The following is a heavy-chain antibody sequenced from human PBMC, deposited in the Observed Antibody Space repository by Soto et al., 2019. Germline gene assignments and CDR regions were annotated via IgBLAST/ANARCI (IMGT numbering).Heavy chain of an antibody. CDR2: IYPGDSDT. Sequence: GEPLKISCHGSGYSFANNWIAWVRQMPGKGLEWVGVIYPGDSDTRYSPSFRGQVTISADKSISHVYLQWSSLKASDTAMYYCARNRLRQYYYGMDVWGQATKVTVSS. CDR3: ARNRLRQYYYGMDV. V-gene: IGHV5-51*01. D-gene: IGHD3-10*01. CDR1: GYSFANNW. J-gene: IGHJ6*02.